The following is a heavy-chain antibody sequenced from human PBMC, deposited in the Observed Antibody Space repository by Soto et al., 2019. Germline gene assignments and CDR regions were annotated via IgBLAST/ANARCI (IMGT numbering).Heavy chain of an antibody. CDR1: GGSISSGDYY. V-gene: IGHV4-31*03. CDR2: IYYSGST. D-gene: IGHD2-21*01. CDR3: VRCGGGHFDS. J-gene: IGHJ4*02. Sequence: QVQLQESGPGLVQPSQTLSLICTVSGGSISSGDYYWSWIRQHPGKGLEWIGYIYYSGSTYYNPSLKSRVTISVDTSKNQFSLKLTSVTAADTAVYYCVRCGGGHFDSWGQGTLVTVSS.